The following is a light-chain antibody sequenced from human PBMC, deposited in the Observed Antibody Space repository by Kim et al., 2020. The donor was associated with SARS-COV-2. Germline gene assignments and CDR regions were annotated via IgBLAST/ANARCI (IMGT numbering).Light chain of an antibody. J-gene: IGLJ2*01. CDR2: RNS. Sequence: GETVTISCSGGTSNLRDYYVYWYQPVPGAAPQLLIYRNSQRPSGVPDRFSGSKSGTSASLAISGLRSEDEADYYCASRDDSVNGPVFGGGTKLTVL. CDR3: ASRDDSVNGPV. V-gene: IGLV1-47*01. CDR1: TSNLRDYY.